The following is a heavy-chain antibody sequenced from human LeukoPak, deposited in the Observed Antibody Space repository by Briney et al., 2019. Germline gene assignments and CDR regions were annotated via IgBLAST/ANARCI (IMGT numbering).Heavy chain of an antibody. Sequence: GGSLRLSCAATGFTFSSYNMNWVRQAPGKGLEWVADISSSSSIINYADSVRGRFTISRDNAKKSLYLQMNSLRAEDTAVYYCARDAEYSSSRFLDYWGQGTLVTVSS. J-gene: IGHJ4*02. D-gene: IGHD6-6*01. CDR1: GFTFSSYN. CDR3: ARDAEYSSSRFLDY. V-gene: IGHV3-48*01. CDR2: ISSSSSII.